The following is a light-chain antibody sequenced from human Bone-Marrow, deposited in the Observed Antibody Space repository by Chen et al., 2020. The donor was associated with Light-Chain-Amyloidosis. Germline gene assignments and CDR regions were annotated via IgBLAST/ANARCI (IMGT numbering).Light chain of an antibody. J-gene: IGLJ2*01. CDR3: HSADKSDTDEVI. V-gene: IGLV3-25*03. CDR1: DLPTKY. Sequence: SYELTRPPSVSVSPGQTARITCSGDDLPTKYAYWYQQKPGQAPVLVLHRDTERPSGISERFSGAGAGSRASLTGSRVRADGEADDHCHSADKSDTDEVIFGGGNKLTAL. CDR2: RDT.